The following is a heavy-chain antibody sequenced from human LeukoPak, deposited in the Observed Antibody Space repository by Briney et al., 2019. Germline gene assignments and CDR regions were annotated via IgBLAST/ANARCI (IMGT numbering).Heavy chain of an antibody. D-gene: IGHD3-22*01. Sequence: PGGSLRLSCAASGFTFSGSAMHWVRQASGKGLEWVGRIRSKANSYATAYAASVKGRFTISRDDSKNTAYLQMNSLKTEDTAVYYCTSPYYYDSSGYWHFDYWGQGTLVTVSS. CDR3: TSPYYYDSSGYWHFDY. CDR2: IRSKANSYAT. CDR1: GFTFSGSA. V-gene: IGHV3-73*01. J-gene: IGHJ4*02.